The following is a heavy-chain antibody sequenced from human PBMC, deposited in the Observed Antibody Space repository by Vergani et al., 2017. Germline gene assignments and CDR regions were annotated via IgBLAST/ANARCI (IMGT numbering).Heavy chain of an antibody. D-gene: IGHD2-2*01. CDR1: GGTFSSYA. CDR2: IIPIFGTA. J-gene: IGHJ6*03. V-gene: IGHV1-69*01. CDR3: ASNPRVRILGGYCSSTSCYDYYYMDV. Sequence: QVQLVQSGAEVKKPGSSVKVSCKASGGTFSSYAISWVRQAPGQGLEWMGGIIPIFGTANYAQQFQGRVTLTADESTRTAYMELSSLRAEDTAVYYCASNPRVRILGGYCSSTSCYDYYYMDVWGKGTTVTVSS.